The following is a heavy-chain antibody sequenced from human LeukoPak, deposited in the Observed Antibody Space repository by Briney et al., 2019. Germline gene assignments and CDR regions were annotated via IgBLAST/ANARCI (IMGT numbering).Heavy chain of an antibody. V-gene: IGHV3-48*02. D-gene: IGHD5-18*01. CDR1: GFTFSSYG. CDR2: IRSSSSTM. J-gene: IGHJ4*02. Sequence: GGSLRLSCAASGFTFSSYGMSWVRQAPGKGLEWVSYIRSSSSTMYYADSVKGRFTISRDNAKSSLYLQMSSLRDEDTAVYYCARARGYNHGPQDYYFDYWGQGTLVTVSS. CDR3: ARARGYNHGPQDYYFDY.